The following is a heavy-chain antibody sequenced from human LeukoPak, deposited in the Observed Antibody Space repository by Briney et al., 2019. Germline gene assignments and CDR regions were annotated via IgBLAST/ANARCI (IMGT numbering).Heavy chain of an antibody. D-gene: IGHD5-18*01. CDR1: GFTFSSYA. J-gene: IGHJ6*03. CDR3: AKGTAMVTDYYYYYMDV. Sequence: PGGSLRLSCAASGFTFSSYAMSWVRQAPGKGLEWVSAISGSGGSTYYADSVKGRFTISRDNSKNTLYLQMNSLRAEDTAVYYCAKGTAMVTDYYYYYMDVWGKGTTVTVSS. V-gene: IGHV3-23*01. CDR2: ISGSGGST.